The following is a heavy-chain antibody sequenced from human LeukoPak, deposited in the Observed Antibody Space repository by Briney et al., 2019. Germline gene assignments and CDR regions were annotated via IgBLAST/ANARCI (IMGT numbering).Heavy chain of an antibody. CDR3: ARSSGWNYYYYYGMDV. D-gene: IGHD6-19*01. CDR2: IKSKTDGGTT. Sequence: GGSLRLSCAASGFSFSIAWMNWVRQAPGKGLEWLGRIKSKTDGGTTDYAAPVKGRFTISRDDSKNTLYLQMNSLRAEDTAVYYCARSSGWNYYYYYGMDVWGQGTTVTVSS. CDR1: GFSFSIAW. J-gene: IGHJ6*02. V-gene: IGHV3-15*01.